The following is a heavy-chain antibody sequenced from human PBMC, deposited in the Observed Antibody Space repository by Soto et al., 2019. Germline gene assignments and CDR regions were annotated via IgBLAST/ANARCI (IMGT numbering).Heavy chain of an antibody. D-gene: IGHD4-17*01. J-gene: IGHJ6*02. CDR2: IYHGGST. CDR1: GGSISSRGYP. Sequence: VSLTCAVSGGSISSRGYPWIWIRQPPGKVLEWLGYIYHGGSTEYNPSLKSRVTISVERSENQFSLRLSSVNAADTAVYYCARVGDYVDGEYLGTDVLGQGSTGTFSS. CDR3: ARVGDYVDGEYLGTDV. V-gene: IGHV4-30-2*01.